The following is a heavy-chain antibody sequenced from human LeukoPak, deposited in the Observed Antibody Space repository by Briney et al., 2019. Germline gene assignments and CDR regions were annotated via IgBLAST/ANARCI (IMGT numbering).Heavy chain of an antibody. J-gene: IGHJ5*02. CDR2: INTAGDT. D-gene: IGHD4-11*01. Sequence: TGGSLRLSCAASGFTFSSYDMHWVRQATGKGLEWVSGINTAGDTYYPGSVKGRFTISRENAKNSLYLQMDDLRAGDTAVYYCARGLPGGFDPWGQGTLVTVSS. V-gene: IGHV3-13*04. CDR3: ARGLPGGFDP. CDR1: GFTFSSYD.